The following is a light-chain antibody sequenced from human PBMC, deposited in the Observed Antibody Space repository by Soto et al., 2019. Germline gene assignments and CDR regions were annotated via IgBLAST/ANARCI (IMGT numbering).Light chain of an antibody. CDR2: DVN. J-gene: IGLJ1*01. V-gene: IGLV2-14*03. Sequence: QSALTQPASVSGSPGQSIAISCTGTSSDVGGYDYVSWYQQLPGKAPKLMIYDVNNRPSGASNRFSGSKSGNTASLTISGLQAEDEADYYCSSYTSSSTHGFGTGTKVTVL. CDR3: SSYTSSSTHG. CDR1: SSDVGGYDY.